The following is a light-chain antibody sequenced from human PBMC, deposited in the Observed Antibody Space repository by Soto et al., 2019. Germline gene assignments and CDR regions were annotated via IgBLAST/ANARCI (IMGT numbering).Light chain of an antibody. CDR2: GNS. CDR3: QYYDSSLSGWV. V-gene: IGLV1-40*01. J-gene: IGLJ3*02. Sequence: QSVLTQPPSVSGAPGQRVTISCTGSSSNIGADYDVHWYQQLPGTAPKLLIYGNSNRPSGVPDRFSGSKSGTSASLAITGLHAEDDAYYYCQYYDSSLSGWVFGGGTKLTVL. CDR1: SSNIGADYD.